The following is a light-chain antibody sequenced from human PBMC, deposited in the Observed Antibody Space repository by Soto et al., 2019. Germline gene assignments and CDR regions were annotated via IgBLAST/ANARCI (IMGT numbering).Light chain of an antibody. CDR3: CSYVGATTYV. CDR2: EGI. Sequence: QSALTQPASVSGSPGQSITISCTGTSRDVGSYNLVSWYQQHPGKAPKVIVYEGIKRPSGVSDRFSGSTSGSTASLTISGLQAEDEAEYYCCSYVGATTYVFGSATKVTVL. J-gene: IGLJ1*01. CDR1: SRDVGSYNL. V-gene: IGLV2-23*01.